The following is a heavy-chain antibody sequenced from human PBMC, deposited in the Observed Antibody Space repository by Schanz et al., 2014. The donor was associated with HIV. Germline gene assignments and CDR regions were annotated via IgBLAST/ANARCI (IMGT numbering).Heavy chain of an antibody. J-gene: IGHJ5*02. CDR2: IKLDGSEK. Sequence: EVQLVESGGGLVQPGGSLRLSCAASGFTFKTYWMSWVRQAPGKGLKWLANIKLDGSEKYYVDSVKGRFTISRDNTKNSLYLQMNSLRAEDTAVYYCARDYHWNWFDPWGQGTLVTVSS. D-gene: IGHD1-20*01. CDR3: ARDYHWNWFDP. V-gene: IGHV3-7*01. CDR1: GFTFKTYW.